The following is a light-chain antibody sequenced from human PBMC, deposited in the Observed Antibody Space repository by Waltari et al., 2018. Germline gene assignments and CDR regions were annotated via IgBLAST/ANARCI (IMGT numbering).Light chain of an antibody. CDR3: QQYTNWPPRT. CDR1: QSVSIN. V-gene: IGKV3-15*01. J-gene: IGKJ1*01. CDR2: GAS. Sequence: EIVMTQSPATLSVSPGERATLSCRASQSVSINLAWYQQKPGQAPRLLIYGASNSATGIPARFSGSGSETEFTLTISSLQSEDFAFYYCQQYTNWPPRTFGQGTKVEVK.